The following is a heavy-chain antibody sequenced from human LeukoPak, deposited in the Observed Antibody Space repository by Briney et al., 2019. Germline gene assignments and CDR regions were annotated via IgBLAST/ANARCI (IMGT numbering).Heavy chain of an antibody. CDR3: ARRGHGSGSYYFDY. J-gene: IGHJ4*02. CDR1: GFTFSSYA. V-gene: IGHV3-23*01. Sequence: GGSLRLSCAASGFTFSSYAMSWVRQAPGKGLGWVSAIAASIPNTYYTDSVRGRFTTSRDNSKNTLSLQMRSLRAEDTAVYFCARRGHGSGSYYFDYWGQGTLVTVSS. D-gene: IGHD3-10*01. CDR2: IAASIPNT.